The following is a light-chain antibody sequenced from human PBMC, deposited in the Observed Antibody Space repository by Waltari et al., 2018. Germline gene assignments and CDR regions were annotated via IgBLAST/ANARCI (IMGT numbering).Light chain of an antibody. V-gene: IGKV1-5*03. J-gene: IGKJ1*01. CDR3: QQYNSYSLT. CDR2: KAS. CDR1: QSISSW. Sequence: DIQMTQFPSSLSASVGDRVTITCRASQSISSWLAWYQQKPGKAPNLLIYKASSLESGVPSRFSGSGSETEFTLAISSLQPDDFATYYCQQYNSYSLTFGQGTKVEIK.